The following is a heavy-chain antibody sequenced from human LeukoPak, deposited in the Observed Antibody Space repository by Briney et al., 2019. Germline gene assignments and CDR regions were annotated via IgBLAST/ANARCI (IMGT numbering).Heavy chain of an antibody. CDR2: IWSDGTNR. J-gene: IGHJ4*02. D-gene: IGHD4-11*01. CDR3: VRDAKRGFDYRNSLQY. Sequence: PGGSLRLSCEASGFIFNHYALHWVRQAPNKGLEWVAVIWSDGTNRYYADSVKGRFSIFRDNSQKRVFLQMNSLRAEDTAVYYCVRDAKRGFDYRNSLQYWGQGALVTVSS. CDR1: GFIFNHYA. V-gene: IGHV3-33*01.